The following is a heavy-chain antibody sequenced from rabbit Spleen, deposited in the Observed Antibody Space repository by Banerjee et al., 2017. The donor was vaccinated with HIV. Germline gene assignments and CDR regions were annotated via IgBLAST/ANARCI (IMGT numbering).Heavy chain of an antibody. V-gene: IGHV1S40*01. CDR1: GLSFSSNYW. D-gene: IGHD2-1*01. J-gene: IGHJ4*01. Sequence: QSLEESGGDLVKPGASLTLTCTASGLSFSSNYWMSWVRQAPGKGLEWIACIYTNSGSTYYANWAKGRFTISKTSSTTVTLQMTSLTAADTATYFCARDPYGVYADDGLWGPGTLVTVS. CDR2: IYTNSGST. CDR3: ARDPYGVYADDGL.